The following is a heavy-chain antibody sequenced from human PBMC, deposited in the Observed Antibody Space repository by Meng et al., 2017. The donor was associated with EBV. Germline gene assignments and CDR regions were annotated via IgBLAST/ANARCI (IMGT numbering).Heavy chain of an antibody. CDR2: FLPRLGAP. CDR3: ASESGRGYTPDY. J-gene: IGHJ4*02. D-gene: IGHD3-10*01. CDR1: GGPFRYYA. V-gene: IGHV1-69*01. Sequence: VQLVQPAAVVKKPGSSVKVSCKTSGGPFRYYAISWVRQAPGQGLEWLGGFLPRLGAPNYAQKFHGRVKITADESTSTHYMDLSSLRSEDTAIYYCASESGRGYTPDYWGQGTLVTVSS.